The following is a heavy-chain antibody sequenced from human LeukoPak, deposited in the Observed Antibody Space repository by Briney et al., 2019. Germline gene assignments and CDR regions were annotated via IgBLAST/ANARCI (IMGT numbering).Heavy chain of an antibody. V-gene: IGHV4-4*09. D-gene: IGHD3-22*01. J-gene: IGHJ4*02. Sequence: PSGTLSLTCTVSGGSISSYYWSWIRQPPGKGLEWIGYIYTSGSTNYNPSLKSRVTISVDTSKNQFSLKLSSVTAADTAVYYCARLLPDYYDSSGFFDYWGQGTLVTVSS. CDR1: GGSISSYY. CDR3: ARLLPDYYDSSGFFDY. CDR2: IYTSGST.